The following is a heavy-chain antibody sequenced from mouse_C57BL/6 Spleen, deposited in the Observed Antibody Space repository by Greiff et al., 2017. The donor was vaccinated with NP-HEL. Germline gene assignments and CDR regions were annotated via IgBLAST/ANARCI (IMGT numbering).Heavy chain of an antibody. CDR2: IYPGDGDT. V-gene: IGHV1-82*01. Sequence: QVQLKQSGPELVKPGASVQISCKASGYAFSSSWMNWVKQRPGKGLEWIERIYPGDGDTNYNGKFKGKAKLTADQSSSTAYIPLSRLTSADSAVYFCARSLYYGSSYLYYYAMDYWGQGTSVTVSS. J-gene: IGHJ4*01. D-gene: IGHD1-1*01. CDR1: GYAFSSSW. CDR3: ARSLYYGSSYLYYYAMDY.